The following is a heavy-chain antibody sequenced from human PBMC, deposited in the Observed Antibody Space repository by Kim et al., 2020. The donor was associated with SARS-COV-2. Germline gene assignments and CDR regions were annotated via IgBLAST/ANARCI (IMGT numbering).Heavy chain of an antibody. D-gene: IGHD6-19*01. CDR2: IYHSGST. Sequence: SETLSLTCTVSGYSISSGYYWGWIRQPPGQGLEWIGSIYHSGSTYYNPSLKSRVTISVDTSKNQFSLKLSSVTAADTAVYYCASNLSGSGWNWFDPWGQGTLVTVSS. CDR3: ASNLSGSGWNWFDP. CDR1: GYSISSGYY. V-gene: IGHV4-38-2*02. J-gene: IGHJ5*02.